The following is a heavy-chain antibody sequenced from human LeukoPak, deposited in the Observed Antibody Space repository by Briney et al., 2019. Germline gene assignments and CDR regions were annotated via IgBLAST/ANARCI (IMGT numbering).Heavy chain of an antibody. V-gene: IGHV3-74*01. D-gene: IGHD3-10*01. CDR2: INTDGSIT. CDR3: ARVLYYYASVSYNYYMDV. J-gene: IGHJ6*03. CDR1: GFSFSTYW. Sequence: GGSLRLSCVASGFSFSTYWMHWVRQAPGKGLVWVSRINTDGSITNYADSVKGRFTISRDNAKNTLYLQMNSLRAEDAAIYYCARVLYYYASVSYNYYMDVWGKGTTVTISS.